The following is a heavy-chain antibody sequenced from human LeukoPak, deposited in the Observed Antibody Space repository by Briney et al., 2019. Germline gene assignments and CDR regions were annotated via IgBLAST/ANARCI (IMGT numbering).Heavy chain of an antibody. J-gene: IGHJ4*02. Sequence: GASVKVSCKASGGTFSSYAISWVRQAPGQGLEWMGRIIPILGTANYAQKFQGRVTITADKSTSTAYMELSSLRSEDTAVYYCARGDSVSGDYWGQGTLVTVSS. V-gene: IGHV1-69*04. CDR3: ARGDSVSGDY. CDR2: IIPILGTA. CDR1: GGTFSSYA. D-gene: IGHD1-26*01.